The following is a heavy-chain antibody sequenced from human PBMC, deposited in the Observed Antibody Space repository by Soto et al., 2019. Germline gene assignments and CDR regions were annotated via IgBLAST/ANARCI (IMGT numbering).Heavy chain of an antibody. CDR3: AANRAYDFWSGYYNFDY. J-gene: IGHJ4*02. V-gene: IGHV1-58*01. CDR2: IVVGSGNT. Sequence: EASVKVSCKASGFTFTSSAVQWVRQARGQRLEWIGWIVVGSGNTNYAQKFQERVTITRDMSTSTAYMELSSLRSEDTAVYYRAANRAYDFWSGYYNFDYWGQGTLVTVSS. CDR1: GFTFTSSA. D-gene: IGHD3-3*01.